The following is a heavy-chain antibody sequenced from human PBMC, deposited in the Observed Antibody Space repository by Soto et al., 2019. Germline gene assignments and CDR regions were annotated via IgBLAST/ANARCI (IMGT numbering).Heavy chain of an antibody. V-gene: IGHV1-69*01. CDR2: IIPIFGTA. CDR1: GGTFSSYS. J-gene: IGHJ4*02. D-gene: IGHD1-26*01. Sequence: QVQLVQSGAEVKKPGSSVKVSCTASGGTFSSYSINWVRQAPGQGLEWMGEIIPIFGTANYAQKFQGRVTITAYESTSPAYMELSSLRSEDTAVYYCARNGGRHSGGIDYWGQGTLVTVSS. CDR3: ARNGGRHSGGIDY.